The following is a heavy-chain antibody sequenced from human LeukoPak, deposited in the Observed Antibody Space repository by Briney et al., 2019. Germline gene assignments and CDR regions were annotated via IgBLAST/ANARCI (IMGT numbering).Heavy chain of an antibody. Sequence: RGESLKISWQGSGSIFTRYWIGWGRQLPGKGLGGMGIIYAGESDTKYSPSFQGQLTISADKSISTAYLQWSSLKASDTAMYYCARGQEYDPFLPYYYYYMDVWGKGTTVTVSS. CDR2: IYAGESDT. J-gene: IGHJ6*03. V-gene: IGHV5-51*01. CDR1: GSIFTRYW. D-gene: IGHD2/OR15-2a*01. CDR3: ARGQEYDPFLPYYYYYMDV.